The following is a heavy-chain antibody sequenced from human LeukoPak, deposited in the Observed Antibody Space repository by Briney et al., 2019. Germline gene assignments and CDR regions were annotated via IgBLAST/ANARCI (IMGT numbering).Heavy chain of an antibody. J-gene: IGHJ4*02. Sequence: ASVKVSCKASGYTFTSYAMNWVRQDPGQGLEWMGWTNTNTGNPTYAQGFTGRFVFSLDTSVSTAYLQISSLKAEDTAVYYCARGSGYSFGLNDYWGQGTLVTVSS. CDR2: TNTNTGNP. CDR1: GYTFTSYA. D-gene: IGHD5-18*01. V-gene: IGHV7-4-1*02. CDR3: ARGSGYSFGLNDY.